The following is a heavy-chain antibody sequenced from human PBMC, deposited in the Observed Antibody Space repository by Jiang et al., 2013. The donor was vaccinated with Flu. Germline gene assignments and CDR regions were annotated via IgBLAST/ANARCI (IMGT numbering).Heavy chain of an antibody. CDR1: GGSFNSDSYY. CDR2: IYYTGSS. J-gene: IGHJ4*02. Sequence: GLVKPSETLSLTCTVSGGSFNSDSYYWGWIRQPPGKALEWIGGIYYTGSSYSRPSLKSRVTISVDTSKSQFSLKLSSVTAADTAVYYCTRAQKYSGFELPYFDYWGQGRLVTVSS. CDR3: TRAQKYSGFELPYFDY. D-gene: IGHD1-26*01. V-gene: IGHV4-39*07.